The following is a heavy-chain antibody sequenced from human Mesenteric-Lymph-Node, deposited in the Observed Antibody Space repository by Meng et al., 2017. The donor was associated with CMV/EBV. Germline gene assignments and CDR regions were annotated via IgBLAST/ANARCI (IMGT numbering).Heavy chain of an antibody. CDR3: AKETYGY. CDR2: LGGTGHP. J-gene: IGHJ4*02. Sequence: GESLKISCAASGFNFRIYTMYWVRQSPGKGLEWVSTLGGTGHPYYADSVKDRFTVSRDNSENALYLQMNSLRAEDTAVYYCAKETYGYWGQGTLVTVSS. V-gene: IGHV3-23*01. CDR1: GFNFRIYT. D-gene: IGHD4-17*01.